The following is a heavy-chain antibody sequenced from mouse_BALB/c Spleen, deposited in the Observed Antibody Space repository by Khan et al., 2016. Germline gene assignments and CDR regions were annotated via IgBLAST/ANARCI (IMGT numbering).Heavy chain of an antibody. CDR1: GYIFTDYY. D-gene: IGHD3-1*01. Sequence: QVQLQQAGAEVARPGASVRLSCKASGYIFTDYYIKWVKQRTGQGLEWIGEIYPGSVNTYYNEKFKGKATLTADKSSSTAYMQLSSLTPEDSAVYFCARQESGRADYFDYWGQGTTLTVSS. CDR2: IYPGSVNT. V-gene: IGHV1-77*01. J-gene: IGHJ2*01. CDR3: ARQESGRADYFDY.